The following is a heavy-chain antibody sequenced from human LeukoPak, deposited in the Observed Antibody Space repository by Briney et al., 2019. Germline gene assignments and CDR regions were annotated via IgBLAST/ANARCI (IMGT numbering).Heavy chain of an antibody. D-gene: IGHD2-2*01. J-gene: IGHJ4*02. CDR1: GFTFDDYG. CDR3: ARGRYCSSTSCYAIFDY. V-gene: IGHV3-20*04. CDR2: INWNGGST. Sequence: GXSLRLSCAASGFTFDDYGMSWLRQAPGKGLEWVSGINWNGGSTVYADSVKGGFTIYRDNAKNSLYLQMNSLRAEDTALYYCARGRYCSSTSCYAIFDYWGQGTLVTVSS.